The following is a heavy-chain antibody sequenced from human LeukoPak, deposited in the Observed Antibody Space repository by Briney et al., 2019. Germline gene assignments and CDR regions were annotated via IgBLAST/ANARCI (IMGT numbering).Heavy chain of an antibody. CDR1: GFTSSSYA. Sequence: GGSLRLSCAASGFTSSSYAMSWVRRAPGKGLEWVSAISGSGGSTYYADSVKGRFTISRDNSKNTLYLQMNSLRAEDTAVYYCAKDCSGGSCYSNYWGQGTLVTVSS. CDR3: AKDCSGGSCYSNY. V-gene: IGHV3-23*01. D-gene: IGHD2-15*01. J-gene: IGHJ4*02. CDR2: ISGSGGST.